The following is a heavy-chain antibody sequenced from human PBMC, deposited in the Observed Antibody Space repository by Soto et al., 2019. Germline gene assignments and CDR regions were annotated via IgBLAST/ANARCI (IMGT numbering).Heavy chain of an antibody. J-gene: IGHJ6*02. CDR3: ARVYSYGMDV. Sequence: GGSLRLSCAASGFTFSRYSMNWVRQAPGKGLEWVSYISSSGSPKYYADSVKGRFTISRDNAKNSLYLQMNSLRDEDTAVYYCARVYSYGMDVWGQGTTVTVSS. D-gene: IGHD2-8*01. CDR2: ISSSGSPK. V-gene: IGHV3-48*02. CDR1: GFTFSRYS.